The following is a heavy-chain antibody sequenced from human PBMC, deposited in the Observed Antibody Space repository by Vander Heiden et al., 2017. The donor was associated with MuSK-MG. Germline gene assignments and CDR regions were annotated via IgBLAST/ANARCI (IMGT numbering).Heavy chain of an antibody. CDR1: GLTFDDYA. V-gene: IGHV3-9*01. CDR3: AKALLYASGSYSATGDAFDI. J-gene: IGHJ3*02. D-gene: IGHD3-10*01. CDR2: ISWNSGSI. Sequence: EVQLVESGAGLVQPGRSLRLSCAASGLTFDDYAMHWARQVPGKGLEWVSGISWNSGSIGYADSVRGRFTISRDNAKSSLYLQMNSLRAEDTALYYCAKALLYASGSYSATGDAFDIWGQGTMVTVSS.